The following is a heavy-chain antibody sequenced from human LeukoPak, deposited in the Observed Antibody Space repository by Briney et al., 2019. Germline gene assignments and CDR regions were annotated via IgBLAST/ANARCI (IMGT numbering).Heavy chain of an antibody. CDR2: ISGSAFST. D-gene: IGHD3-10*01. CDR3: VKGLGVDDN. J-gene: IGHJ4*02. V-gene: IGHV3-23*01. CDR1: GLPFSKYA. Sequence: PGGSLRLSCAASGLPFSKYAMRWLRQSPGKGLEWVSGISGSAFSTDYADSVKGRFTISRDNSRNTLYLQMNSLRGDDTAVYYCVKGLGVDDNWGQGTLVTVSS.